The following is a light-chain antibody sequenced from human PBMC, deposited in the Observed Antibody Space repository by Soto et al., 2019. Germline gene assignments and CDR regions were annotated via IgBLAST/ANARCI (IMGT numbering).Light chain of an antibody. Sequence: DIQMTQSPSSLSASVGDRVTITCRASQNIGTSLNWYQQKPGKAPTALIYKASTMQGGVPSRFSDSGSGTDFTLTIGSLQPEDSGTYFCQQSYSALVYNFGPGTKLEIK. V-gene: IGKV1-39*01. CDR2: KAS. CDR1: QNIGTS. CDR3: QQSYSALVYN. J-gene: IGKJ2*01.